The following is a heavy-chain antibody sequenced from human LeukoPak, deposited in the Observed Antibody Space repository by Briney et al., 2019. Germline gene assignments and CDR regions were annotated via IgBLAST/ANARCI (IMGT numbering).Heavy chain of an antibody. V-gene: IGHV7-4-1*02. CDR1: GYTFTTYG. Sequence: ASVKVSCKASGYTFTTYGMTWVRQAPRQGREWMGWINTNTGNPTYAQGFTGRFVFSLDTSVSTAYLQISSLKAEDTAVYYCARDWFGGSFDYWGQGTLVTVSS. D-gene: IGHD2-15*01. J-gene: IGHJ4*02. CDR2: INTNTGNP. CDR3: ARDWFGGSFDY.